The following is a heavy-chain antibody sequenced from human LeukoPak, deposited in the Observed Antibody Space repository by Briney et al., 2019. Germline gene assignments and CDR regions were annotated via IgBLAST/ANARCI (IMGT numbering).Heavy chain of an antibody. CDR3: ARRTDGSGSFFFDF. V-gene: IGHV4-59*08. CDR2: IYYSGST. D-gene: IGHD3-10*01. J-gene: IGHJ4*02. Sequence: SETLSLTCTVSGGSISSYYWSWIRQPPGKGLEWIGYIYYSGSTNYNPSLKSPVTLSVDTSRNQFSLKLSSVTAADTAVYYCARRTDGSGSFFFDFWGQGILVSVSS. CDR1: GGSISSYY.